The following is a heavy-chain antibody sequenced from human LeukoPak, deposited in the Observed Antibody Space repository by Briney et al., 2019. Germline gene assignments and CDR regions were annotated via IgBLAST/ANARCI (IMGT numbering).Heavy chain of an antibody. CDR2: IYYSGST. J-gene: IGHJ5*02. V-gene: IGHV4-31*03. CDR1: GGSISSGGCY. Sequence: SETVSLTCTVSGGSISSGGCYWSWIRQHPGKGLEWIGYIYYSGSTYYNPSLKSRVTISVDTSKNQFSLKLSSVTAADTAVYYCARGVPDYGDYGSNWFDPWGQGTLVTVSS. CDR3: ARGVPDYGDYGSNWFDP. D-gene: IGHD4-17*01.